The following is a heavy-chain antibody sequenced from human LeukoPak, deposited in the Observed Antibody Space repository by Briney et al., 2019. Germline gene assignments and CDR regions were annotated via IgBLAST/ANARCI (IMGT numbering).Heavy chain of an antibody. CDR2: ISWNSGSI. V-gene: IGHV3-9*01. Sequence: PGGSLRLSCAASGFTFGDYAMHWVRQAPGKGLEWVSGISWNSGSIGYADSVKGRFTISRDNAKNSLYLQMNSLRAEDTAVYYCARTPLYCSGGSCYPEIFDYWGQGTLVTVSS. CDR3: ARTPLYCSGGSCYPEIFDY. CDR1: GFTFGDYA. D-gene: IGHD2-15*01. J-gene: IGHJ4*02.